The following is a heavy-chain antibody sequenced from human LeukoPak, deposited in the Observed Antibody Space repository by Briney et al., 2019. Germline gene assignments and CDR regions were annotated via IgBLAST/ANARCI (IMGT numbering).Heavy chain of an antibody. V-gene: IGHV4-4*07. CDR3: AREVGRLYNSGWYVDY. J-gene: IGHJ4*02. CDR1: GGSITSYH. CDR2: IYPGGSI. Sequence: SETLSLTRTVSGGSITSYHWSWIRQSAGKGLEWIGHIYPGGSINYNPSLKSRVTMSVDTSKNQFSLKLSSVTAADTAVYYCAREVGRLYNSGWYVDYWGQGTLVTVSS. D-gene: IGHD6-19*01.